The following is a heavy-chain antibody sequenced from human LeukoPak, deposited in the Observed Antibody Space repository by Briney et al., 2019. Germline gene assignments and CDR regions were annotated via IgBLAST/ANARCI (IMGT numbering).Heavy chain of an antibody. Sequence: PSETLSLTCAVYGGSLSAYYWTWIRQPPGKGLEWIGEINHGGSTNYNPSLKSRVSISVDKSKNQFSLKLTSVTAADTAMYYCARKQHLEPSSYYYYYMDVWGKGTTVTVS. D-gene: IGHD6-13*01. V-gene: IGHV4-34*01. J-gene: IGHJ6*03. CDR1: GGSLSAYY. CDR2: INHGGST. CDR3: ARKQHLEPSSYYYYYMDV.